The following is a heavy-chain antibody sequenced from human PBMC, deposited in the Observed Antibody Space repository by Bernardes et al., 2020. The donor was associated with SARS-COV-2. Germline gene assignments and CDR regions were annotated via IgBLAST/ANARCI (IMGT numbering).Heavy chain of an antibody. Sequence: GGSLRLSCAASGFSFSNYDMHWVRQAAGKGLEWVSTIGFPGDTYYPHSVKGRFTISRDNAKNSLFLQMSSLTAGDTAVYYCVIRTTSFDFWGQGTLVTVSS. J-gene: IGHJ4*02. CDR2: IGFPGDT. CDR1: GFSFSNYD. D-gene: IGHD2-21*01. CDR3: VIRTTSFDF. V-gene: IGHV3-13*01.